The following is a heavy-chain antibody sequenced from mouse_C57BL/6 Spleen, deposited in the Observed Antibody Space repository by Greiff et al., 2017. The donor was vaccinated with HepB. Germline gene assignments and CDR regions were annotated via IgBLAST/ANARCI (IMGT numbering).Heavy chain of an antibody. J-gene: IGHJ4*01. Sequence: VQLQQSGPELVKPGASVKISCKASGYAFSNSWMNWVKQRPGKGLEWIGRIYPGDGDTNYNGKFKGKATLTADKSSSTAYMQLSSLTSEDSAVYFCARNPYYYGSSSYAMDYWGQGTSVTVSS. CDR1: GYAFSNSW. D-gene: IGHD1-1*01. CDR2: IYPGDGDT. V-gene: IGHV1-82*01. CDR3: ARNPYYYGSSSYAMDY.